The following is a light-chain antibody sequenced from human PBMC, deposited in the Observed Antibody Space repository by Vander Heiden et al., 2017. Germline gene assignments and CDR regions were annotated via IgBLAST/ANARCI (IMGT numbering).Light chain of an antibody. Sequence: GQTARITCGGNNIGSKSVHWSQQKPGQAPVLVVYDDSDRPSGIPERFSGSNSGNTATLTISRVEPGDEADYDCQVWHSSTDPFYVFGTGTKVTVL. CDR2: DDS. V-gene: IGLV3-21*02. CDR1: NIGSKS. J-gene: IGLJ1*01. CDR3: QVWHSSTDPFYV.